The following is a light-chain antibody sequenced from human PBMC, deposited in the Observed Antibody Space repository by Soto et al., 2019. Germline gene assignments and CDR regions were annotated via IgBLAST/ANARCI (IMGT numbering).Light chain of an antibody. CDR2: EVS. J-gene: IGLJ2*01. CDR3: SSYAGSSHVV. CDR1: SSDVGGYNY. Sequence: QSALTQPPSASGSPGQSVTISCTGTSSDVGGYNYVSWYQQHPGKAPKLIISEVSKRPSGVPDRFSCSKSGNTASLTVSGLQGDDEADYYCSSYAGSSHVVFGGGTKLTVL. V-gene: IGLV2-8*01.